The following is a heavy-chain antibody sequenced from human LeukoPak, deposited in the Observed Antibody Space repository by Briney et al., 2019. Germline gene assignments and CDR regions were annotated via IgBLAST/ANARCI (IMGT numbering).Heavy chain of an antibody. CDR3: AKGRIAAAASPLDY. D-gene: IGHD6-13*01. V-gene: IGHV3-23*01. J-gene: IGHJ4*02. CDR1: GFTFSSYA. Sequence: GGSLRLSCAASGFTFSSYAMSWVRQAPGKGLEWVSAISGSGGSTYYADSVKGRFTIPRDNSKNTLYLQMNSLRAEDTAVYYCAKGRIAAAASPLDYWGQGTLVTVSS. CDR2: ISGSGGST.